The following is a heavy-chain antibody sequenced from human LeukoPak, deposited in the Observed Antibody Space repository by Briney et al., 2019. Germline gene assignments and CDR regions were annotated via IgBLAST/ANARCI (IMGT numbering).Heavy chain of an antibody. D-gene: IGHD2-21*01. CDR2: ISYDGSNK. V-gene: IGHV3-30*03. J-gene: IGHJ6*02. CDR3: ADSWMDV. Sequence: PGGSLRLSCAASGFTFSSYGMHWVRQAPGKGLEWVAVISYDGSNKYYADSVKGRFTISRDNSKNTLYLQMNSLRAEDTAVYYCADSWMDVWGQGTTVTVSS. CDR1: GFTFSSYG.